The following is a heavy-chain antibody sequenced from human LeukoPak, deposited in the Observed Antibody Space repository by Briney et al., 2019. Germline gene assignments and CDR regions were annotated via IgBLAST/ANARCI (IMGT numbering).Heavy chain of an antibody. Sequence: GGSLRLSCAASGFAFEDYTMHWVRLVPGKGLEWVSLIIWNGGRTFYADSVKGRFTISRDNSKNSLYLQMNSLRTEDTALYYCVKDRSPQIIGGLYFDHWGQGTLVTVSS. CDR2: IIWNGGRT. V-gene: IGHV3-43*01. CDR3: VKDRSPQIIGGLYFDH. CDR1: GFAFEDYT. J-gene: IGHJ4*02. D-gene: IGHD3-16*01.